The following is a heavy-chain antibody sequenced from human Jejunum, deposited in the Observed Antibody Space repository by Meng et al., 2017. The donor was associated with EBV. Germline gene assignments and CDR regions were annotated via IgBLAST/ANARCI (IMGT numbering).Heavy chain of an antibody. CDR2: IHHSGRT. CDR1: GGSITSTNW. V-gene: IGHV4-4*02. J-gene: IGHJ4*02. Sequence: QVQLQESGPGLVKPSGXLSLTCAVPGGSITSTNWWSWVRQPPGKGLEWIGEIHHSGRTNYNPSLKSRVTISVDKSKNQFSLELSSVTAADTAVYFCASVGYYDSSGYFTDDWGQGTLVTVSS. CDR3: ASVGYYDSSGYFTDD. D-gene: IGHD3-22*01.